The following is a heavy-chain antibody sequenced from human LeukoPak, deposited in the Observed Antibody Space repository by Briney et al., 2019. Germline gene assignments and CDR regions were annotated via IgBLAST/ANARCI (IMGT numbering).Heavy chain of an antibody. CDR2: INHSGST. D-gene: IGHD3-9*01. J-gene: IGHJ4*02. CDR3: ARGRKNYDILTGYYFYFDY. CDR1: GFTFDDYG. Sequence: GSLRLSCAASGFTFDDYGMSWVRQAPGKGLEWIGEINHSGSTNYNPSLKSRVTISVDTSKNQFSPKLSSVTAADTAVYYCARGRKNYDILTGYYFYFDYWGQGTLVTVST. V-gene: IGHV4-34*01.